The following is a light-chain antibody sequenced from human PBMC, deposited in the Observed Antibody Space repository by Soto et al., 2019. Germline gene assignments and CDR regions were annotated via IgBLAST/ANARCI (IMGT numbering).Light chain of an antibody. V-gene: IGLV7-43*01. J-gene: IGLJ2*01. Sequence: QAVVTQEPSLTVSPGGTITLTCASSTGAVTSGNYPNWFQQKPGQAPRALIYSTSNKDSWTPARFSGSLLGGKAALTLSGVQPEDEAEYYCLLYYGGPGVFGGGTKLTGL. CDR3: LLYYGGPGV. CDR2: STS. CDR1: TGAVTSGNY.